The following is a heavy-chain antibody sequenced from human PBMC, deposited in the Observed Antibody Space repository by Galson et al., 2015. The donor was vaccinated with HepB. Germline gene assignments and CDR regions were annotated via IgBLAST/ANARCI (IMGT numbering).Heavy chain of an antibody. CDR2: IGSKNYGGTT. V-gene: IGHV3-49*03. Sequence: SLRLSCACSGFTFGDYAMNWFRQAPGKGLEWVGFIGSKNYGGTTEYAASVKGRFVISRDDSKNIAYLHMNNLKIEDTAVYFCTRDRWFYAFDMWGQGTLVTVSS. CDR3: TRDRWFYAFDM. CDR1: GFTFGDYA. D-gene: IGHD3-10*01. J-gene: IGHJ3*02.